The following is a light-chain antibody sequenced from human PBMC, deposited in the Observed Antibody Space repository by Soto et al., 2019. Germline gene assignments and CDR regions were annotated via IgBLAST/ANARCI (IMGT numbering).Light chain of an antibody. CDR1: QGISSW. CDR2: KAS. V-gene: IGKV1-5*03. J-gene: IGKJ1*01. Sequence: DIQMTQSPSTLSRYVGDRVTITCRASQGISSWLAWYQQKPGKAPKLLIYKASSLESGVPSRFSGSGSGTEFTLTISSLQPDDFATYYCQQYNSYWTFGQGTKV. CDR3: QQYNSYWT.